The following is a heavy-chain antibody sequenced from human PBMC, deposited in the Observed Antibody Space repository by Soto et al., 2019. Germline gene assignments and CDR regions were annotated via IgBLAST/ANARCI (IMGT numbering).Heavy chain of an antibody. CDR1: GYTFTSYD. Sequence: ASVKVSCKASGYTFTSYDINWVRQATGQGLEWMGWMNPNSGNTGYAQKFQGRVTMTRNTSISTAYMELSSLRSEDTAVYYCAERCGRGQGPSNCYNHCMDVWGKGTTVTVSS. CDR2: MNPNSGNT. D-gene: IGHD2-21*01. CDR3: AERCGRGQGPSNCYNHCMDV. J-gene: IGHJ6*03. V-gene: IGHV1-8*01.